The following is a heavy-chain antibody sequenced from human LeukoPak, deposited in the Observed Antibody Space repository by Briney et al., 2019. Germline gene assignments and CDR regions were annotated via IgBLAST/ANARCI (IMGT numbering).Heavy chain of an antibody. CDR3: AKELRGGFRYSYGYEF. CDR2: ISGSGGST. D-gene: IGHD5-18*01. J-gene: IGHJ4*02. V-gene: IGHV3-23*01. Sequence: GGSLRLSCAASGFTFSSYGMSWVRQAPGKGLEWVSAISGSGGSTYYADSVKGRFTISRDNSKNTLYLQMNSLRADDTAVYYCAKELRGGFRYSYGYEFWGQGTLVTVSS. CDR1: GFTFSSYG.